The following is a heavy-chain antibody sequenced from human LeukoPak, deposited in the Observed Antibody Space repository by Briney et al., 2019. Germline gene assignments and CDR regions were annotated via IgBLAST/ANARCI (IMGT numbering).Heavy chain of an antibody. CDR3: AKVYSSSWYYYFDY. V-gene: IGHV3-30*02. CDR2: IRYDGSNK. J-gene: IGHJ4*02. Sequence: GGSLRLSCAASGFTFSSYGMHWVRQAPGKGLEWVAFIRYDGSNKYYADSVKGRFTISRDNSKNTLYLQMNSLRAEDTAGYYCAKVYSSSWYYYFDYWGQGTLVTVSS. CDR1: GFTFSSYG. D-gene: IGHD6-13*01.